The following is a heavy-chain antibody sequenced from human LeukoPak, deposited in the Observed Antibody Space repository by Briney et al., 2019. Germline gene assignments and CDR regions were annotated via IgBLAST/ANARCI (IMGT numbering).Heavy chain of an antibody. Sequence: ASVRVSCKASGVTLTTYYIHWMRQAPGQGLEWMGWVNPKSGDTNYAQKFQGRVTMTRDTSTNTVYMELSSLRSEDTAVYYCARGPSITMVRGGQWYYYMDVWGKGTTVTISS. J-gene: IGHJ6*03. V-gene: IGHV1-2*02. D-gene: IGHD3-10*01. CDR2: VNPKSGDT. CDR3: ARGPSITMVRGGQWYYYMDV. CDR1: GVTLTTYY.